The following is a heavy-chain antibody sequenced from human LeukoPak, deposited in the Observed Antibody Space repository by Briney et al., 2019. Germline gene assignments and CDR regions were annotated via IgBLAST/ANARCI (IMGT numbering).Heavy chain of an antibody. Sequence: GASVKVSCKASGYTFTGYYMHWVRQAPGQGLEWMGWINPNSGGTNYAQKFQGRVTMTRDTSISTAYMKLSRLRSDDTAVYYCARRAVAGTGLDYWGQGTLVTVSS. J-gene: IGHJ4*02. V-gene: IGHV1-2*02. CDR3: ARRAVAGTGLDY. CDR1: GYTFTGYY. D-gene: IGHD6-19*01. CDR2: INPNSGGT.